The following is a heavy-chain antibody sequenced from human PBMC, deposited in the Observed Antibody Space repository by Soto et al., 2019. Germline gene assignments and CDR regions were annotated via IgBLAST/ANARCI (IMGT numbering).Heavy chain of an antibody. CDR2: ISSSSSTI. CDR3: ATNGYSGWYTGDAFDI. CDR1: GFTFSSYS. J-gene: IGHJ3*02. Sequence: GGSLRLSCAASGFTFSSYSMNWVRQAPGKGLEWVSYISSSSSTIYYADSVKGRFTISRDNAKNSLYLQMNSLRDEDTAVYYCATNGYSGWYTGDAFDIWGQGTMVTVSS. V-gene: IGHV3-48*02. D-gene: IGHD6-19*01.